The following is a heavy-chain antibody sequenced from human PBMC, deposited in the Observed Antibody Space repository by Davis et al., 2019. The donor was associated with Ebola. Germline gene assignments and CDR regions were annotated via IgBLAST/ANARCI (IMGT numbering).Heavy chain of an antibody. J-gene: IGHJ4*02. D-gene: IGHD3-3*01. CDR3: VRAVFHEVLDY. V-gene: IGHV3-30*04. CDR2: VSHSERER. Sequence: PGGSLRLSCPASGFTFRNYAMHWVRQAPGKGLEWVSVVSHSERERFYADSVKGRFTISRDNSENTLYLQMSSLTVDDTAVYYCVRAVFHEVLDYWGQGTPVTVSS. CDR1: GFTFRNYA.